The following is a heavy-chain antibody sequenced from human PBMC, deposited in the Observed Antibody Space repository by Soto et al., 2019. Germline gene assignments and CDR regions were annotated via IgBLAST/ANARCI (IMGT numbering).Heavy chain of an antibody. CDR3: ARGHQSIAVAGTNDY. CDR1: GGSFSGYY. CDR2: INHSGST. J-gene: IGHJ4*02. Sequence: QVQLQQWGAGLLEPSETLSLTCAVYGGSFSGYYWSWIRQPPGKGLEWIGEINHSGSTNYNPSLKSRVTISVDTSKNQFSLKLSSVTAADTAVYYCARGHQSIAVAGTNDYWGQGTLVTVSS. D-gene: IGHD6-19*01. V-gene: IGHV4-34*01.